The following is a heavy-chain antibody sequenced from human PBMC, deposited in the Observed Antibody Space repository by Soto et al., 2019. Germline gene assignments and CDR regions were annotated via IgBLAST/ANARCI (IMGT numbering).Heavy chain of an antibody. V-gene: IGHV1-2*04. D-gene: IGHD1-7*01. CDR3: ARGTGTTVYGMDV. Sequence: GASVKVSCKASGDTFTGYYMHWVRQAPGQGLEWMGWINPNSGGTNYAQKFQGWVTMTRDTSISTAYMELSRLRSDDTAVYYCARGTGTTVYGMDVWGQGTTVTVSS. J-gene: IGHJ6*02. CDR1: GDTFTGYY. CDR2: INPNSGGT.